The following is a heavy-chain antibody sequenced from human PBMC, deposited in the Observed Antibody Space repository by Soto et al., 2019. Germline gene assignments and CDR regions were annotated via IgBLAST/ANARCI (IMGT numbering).Heavy chain of an antibody. V-gene: IGHV4-39*01. CDR3: ARGVTVFGLVSRFWFDP. CDR2: IYFRGST. D-gene: IGHD3-3*01. Sequence: PSETLSLTCTVSGGSISSSTHYWGWIRQPPGKGLGWIGSIYFRGSTYYNPSLKSRVVISIDTSKNQFSLRLSSLTAADRAVYFCARGVTVFGLVSRFWFDPWGQGTVVTVSS. CDR1: GGSISSSTHY. J-gene: IGHJ5*02.